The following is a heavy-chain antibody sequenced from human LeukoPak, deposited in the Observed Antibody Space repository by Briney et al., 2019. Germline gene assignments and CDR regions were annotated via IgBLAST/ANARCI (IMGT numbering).Heavy chain of an antibody. Sequence: SQTLSLTCTVSGGSISSGGYYWSWIRQHPGKGLEWIGYIYYSGSTYYNPSLKSRVTISVDTSKNQFSLKLSSVTAADTAVYYCARGPSITMVRGVIIRSGAFDIWGQGTMVTVSS. CDR1: GGSISSGGYY. CDR2: IYYSGST. J-gene: IGHJ3*02. CDR3: ARGPSITMVRGVIIRSGAFDI. D-gene: IGHD3-10*01. V-gene: IGHV4-31*03.